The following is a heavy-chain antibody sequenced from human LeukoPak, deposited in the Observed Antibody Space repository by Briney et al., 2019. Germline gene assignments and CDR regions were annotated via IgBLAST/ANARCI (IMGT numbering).Heavy chain of an antibody. V-gene: IGHV4-34*01. Sequence: SETLSLTCAVYGGSFSGYYWSWIRQPPGKGLEWIGEINHSGSTNYNPSLKRRVTISVDTSKNQFSLKLSSVTAADTAVYYCASAPRYCSSTSCRVSVWGKGTTVTVSS. CDR1: GGSFSGYY. J-gene: IGHJ6*04. D-gene: IGHD2-2*01. CDR3: ASAPRYCSSTSCRVSV. CDR2: INHSGST.